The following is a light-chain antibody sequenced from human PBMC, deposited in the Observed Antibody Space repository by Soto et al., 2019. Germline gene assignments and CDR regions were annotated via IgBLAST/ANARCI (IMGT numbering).Light chain of an antibody. Sequence: QSVLTQPPSASGSPGQSVTISCTGTNSDVGLYNFVSWYQHHPGNAPKLIIYEVTKRPSGVPDRFSGSKSGNTASLTVSGLRAEDEADYYCSSYGGRNSVLLGGGTKVTV. CDR2: EVT. V-gene: IGLV2-8*01. J-gene: IGLJ2*01. CDR1: NSDVGLYNF. CDR3: SSYGGRNSVL.